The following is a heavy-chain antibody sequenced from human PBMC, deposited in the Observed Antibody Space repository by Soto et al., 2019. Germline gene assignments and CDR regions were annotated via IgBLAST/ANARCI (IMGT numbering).Heavy chain of an antibody. CDR1: GLTFGSRA. CDR3: ARGSTDSYPGSRIFDF. J-gene: IGHJ4*02. Sequence: GGSLRLSCVASGLTFGSRAMTWVRQAPGEGLQWVSTITDTGGDAKYADSVRGRFVISRDNSKRTLYLQMTSLTAEDSAMYYCARGSTDSYPGSRIFDFWGRGTLVTVSS. CDR2: ITDTGGDA. D-gene: IGHD3-10*01. V-gene: IGHV3-23*01.